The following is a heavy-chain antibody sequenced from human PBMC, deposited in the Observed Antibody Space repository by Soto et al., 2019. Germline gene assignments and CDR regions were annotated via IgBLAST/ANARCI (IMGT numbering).Heavy chain of an antibody. CDR1: GLTFGSRA. CDR3: ARGSTDSYPGSRIFDF. J-gene: IGHJ4*02. Sequence: GGSLRLSCVASGLTFGSRAMTWVRQAPGEGLQWVSTITDTGGDAKYADSVRGRFVISRDNSKRTLYLQMTSLTAEDSAMYYCARGSTDSYPGSRIFDFWGRGTLVTVSS. CDR2: ITDTGGDA. D-gene: IGHD3-10*01. V-gene: IGHV3-23*01.